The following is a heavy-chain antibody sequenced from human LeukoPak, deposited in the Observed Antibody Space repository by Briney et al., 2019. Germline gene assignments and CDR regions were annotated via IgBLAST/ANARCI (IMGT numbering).Heavy chain of an antibody. D-gene: IGHD2-15*01. J-gene: IGHJ4*02. CDR2: IYPGDSDT. Sequence: GESLKISCKGSGYSFTSYWIGWVRKMPGKGLEWMGIIYPGDSDTRYSPSFQGQVTISADKTISTAYLQWSSLKASDTAMYYCARLEEYPVRTVVVYWGQGTLVTVSS. CDR1: GYSFTSYW. CDR3: ARLEEYPVRTVVVY. V-gene: IGHV5-51*01.